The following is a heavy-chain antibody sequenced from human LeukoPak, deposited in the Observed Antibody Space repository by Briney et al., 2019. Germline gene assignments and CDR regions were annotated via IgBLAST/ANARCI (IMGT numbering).Heavy chain of an antibody. V-gene: IGHV3-11*06. CDR2: ISSSSSYT. D-gene: IGHD3-9*01. CDR1: GFTFSDYY. CDR3: ARDSDLLTGHRGKGSDY. J-gene: IGHJ4*02. Sequence: GGSLRLSCAASGFTFSDYYMSWIRQAPGKGLEWVSYISSSSSYTNYADSVKGRFTISRDNAKNSLYLQMNSLRAEDTAVYYCARDSDLLTGHRGKGSDYWGQGTLVTVSS.